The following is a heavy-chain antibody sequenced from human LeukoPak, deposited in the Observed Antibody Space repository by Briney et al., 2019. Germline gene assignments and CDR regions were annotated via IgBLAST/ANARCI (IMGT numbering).Heavy chain of an antibody. D-gene: IGHD4-17*01. J-gene: IGHJ5*02. Sequence: PSETLSLTCTVSGGSVSRSPYYWGWIRQPPGKGLEWIGSIYYSESIDDKGGRTYYNPSLKSRATISVDTSKNQFSLQLRSATAADTAVYYCARRQKYGAYAVWFDPWGQGTLVTVSS. CDR1: GGSVSRSPYY. CDR3: ARRQKYGAYAVWFDP. CDR2: IYYSESIDDKGGRT. V-gene: IGHV4-39*01.